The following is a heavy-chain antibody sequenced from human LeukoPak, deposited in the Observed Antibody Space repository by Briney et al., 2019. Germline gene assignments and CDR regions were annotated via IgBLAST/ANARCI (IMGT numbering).Heavy chain of an antibody. CDR3: ARDFGDSYGYSYSDY. CDR2: ISGRSTYM. J-gene: IGHJ4*02. CDR1: GFTFSSYS. D-gene: IGHD5-18*01. Sequence: GGSLRLSCVASGFTFSSYSIIWIRQAPGRGLEWVSSISGRSTYMYYADSVKGRFTISRDNAKNSLYLQMNSLRAEDTAVYYCARDFGDSYGYSYSDYWGQGTLVTVSS. V-gene: IGHV3-21*01.